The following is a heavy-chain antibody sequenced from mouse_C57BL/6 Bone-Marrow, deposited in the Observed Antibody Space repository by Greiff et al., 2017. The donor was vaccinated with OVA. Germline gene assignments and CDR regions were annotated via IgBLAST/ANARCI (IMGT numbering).Heavy chain of an antibody. Sequence: VMLVESGPGLVAPSQCLSIPCTVSGFSFTSSGVRWVRQPPGQGLEWLGVIWGDGSTNYHSALISRLSISKDNSKSQVFLKLNSLQTDDTATYYCAKEGIYYDPCAMDYWGQGTSVTVSS. D-gene: IGHD2-4*01. CDR1: GFSFTSSG. J-gene: IGHJ4*01. CDR2: IWGDGST. V-gene: IGHV2-3*01. CDR3: AKEGIYYDPCAMDY.